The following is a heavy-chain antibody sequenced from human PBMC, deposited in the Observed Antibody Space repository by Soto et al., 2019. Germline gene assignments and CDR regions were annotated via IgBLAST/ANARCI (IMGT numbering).Heavy chain of an antibody. J-gene: IGHJ4*02. CDR2: IIPAFGTA. CDR3: ARGLDQPPVGLYFDT. Sequence: QVQLVQSGAEVKNPGSSVKVSCKTSGGTFNIYLIAWVRQPPGQGLEWMGGIIPAFGTAKYAQKFQGRVTITADKSTTTAYMELRTLTSEDTAVYYCARGLDQPPVGLYFDTWGQGTLVTVSS. CDR1: GGTFNIYL. V-gene: IGHV1-69*06. D-gene: IGHD2-2*01.